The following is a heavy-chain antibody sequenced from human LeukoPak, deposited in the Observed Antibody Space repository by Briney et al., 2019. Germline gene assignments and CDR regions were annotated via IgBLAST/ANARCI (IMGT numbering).Heavy chain of an antibody. CDR2: MNPNSGNT. CDR3: ARDSPLYGRYYFDY. CDR1: GYTFTSYD. V-gene: IGHV1-8*01. Sequence: ASVKVSCKASGYTFTSYDINWVRQATGQGLEWMGWMNPNSGNTGYAQKFQGRVTMTRNTSISTAYMELSSLRSEDTAVYFCARDSPLYGRYYFDYWGQGTLVTVSS. J-gene: IGHJ4*02. D-gene: IGHD2-8*01.